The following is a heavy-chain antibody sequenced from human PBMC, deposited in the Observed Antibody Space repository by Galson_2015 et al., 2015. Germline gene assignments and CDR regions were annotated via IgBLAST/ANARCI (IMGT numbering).Heavy chain of an antibody. Sequence: PALVKPTQTLTLTCAFSGFSLSTRGVGVGWIRQPPGQALEWLALIYWDDDKRFNPSLKSRLTITKDTSKNQVVLTMTNVDPVDTATYYCAHRPLSGYYFDYWGQGTLVTVSS. CDR3: AHRPLSGYYFDY. J-gene: IGHJ4*02. V-gene: IGHV2-5*02. D-gene: IGHD3-16*01. CDR1: GFSLSTRGVG. CDR2: IYWDDDK.